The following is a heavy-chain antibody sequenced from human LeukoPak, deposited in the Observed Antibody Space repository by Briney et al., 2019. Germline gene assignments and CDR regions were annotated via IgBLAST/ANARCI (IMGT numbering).Heavy chain of an antibody. V-gene: IGHV3-21*01. Sequence: GGSLRLACAASGFTVSRNYMNWVRQAPGKGLEWVSSISTSSSYIYYADSVKGRFTISRNNPKNSLYLQMNSLRAEDTAVYYCARNRGAPSYFDYWGQGTLVTVSS. CDR3: ARNRGAPSYFDY. CDR1: GFTVSRNY. D-gene: IGHD1-14*01. J-gene: IGHJ4*02. CDR2: ISTSSSYI.